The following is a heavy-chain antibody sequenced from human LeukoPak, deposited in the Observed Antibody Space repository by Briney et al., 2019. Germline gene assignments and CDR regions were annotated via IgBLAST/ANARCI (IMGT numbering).Heavy chain of an antibody. D-gene: IGHD5-12*01. CDR1: GYTFTSYD. CDR3: AKAGIVATMNADWFDP. V-gene: IGHV1-8*01. J-gene: IGHJ5*02. CDR2: MNPNSSNT. Sequence: ASVKVSCKASGYTFTSYDINWVRQATGQGLEWMGWMNPNSSNTGYAQKFQGRVTMTRDTSINTAYMELSSLRSEDTAVYYCAKAGIVATMNADWFDPWGQGTLVTVSS.